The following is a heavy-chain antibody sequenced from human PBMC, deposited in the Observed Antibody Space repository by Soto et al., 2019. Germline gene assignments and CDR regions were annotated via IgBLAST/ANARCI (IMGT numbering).Heavy chain of an antibody. J-gene: IGHJ6*02. V-gene: IGHV3-21*01. Sequence: KPGGSLRLSCAASGFTFSSYSMNWVRQAPGKGLEWVSSISSSSSYIYYADSVKGRFTISRDNAKNSLYLQMNSLRAEDTAVYYCASALGFWSGYADPYYYGMDVWGQGTTVTVSS. CDR3: ASALGFWSGYADPYYYGMDV. CDR1: GFTFSSYS. D-gene: IGHD3-3*01. CDR2: ISSSSSYI.